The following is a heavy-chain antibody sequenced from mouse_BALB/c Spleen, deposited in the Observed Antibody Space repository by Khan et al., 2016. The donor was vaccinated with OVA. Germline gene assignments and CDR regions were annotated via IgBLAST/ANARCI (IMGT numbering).Heavy chain of an antibody. V-gene: IGHV5-17*02. CDR3: ATSYFDGYYFDY. J-gene: IGHJ2*01. Sequence: EVQGVESGGGLVQPGGSRKLSCAASGFTFNNYGMHWVRQAPEKGLEWVAYISGDRNTIYYVDSVKGRFTISRDNPKNTLFLQMTSLMPEDTAMYYCATSYFDGYYFDYWGPGTTLTVS. D-gene: IGHD1-1*01. CDR1: GFTFNNYG. CDR2: ISGDRNTI.